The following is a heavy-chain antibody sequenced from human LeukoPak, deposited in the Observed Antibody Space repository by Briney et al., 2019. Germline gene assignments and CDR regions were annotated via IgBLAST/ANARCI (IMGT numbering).Heavy chain of an antibody. Sequence: PGGSLRLSCAASGFTFSSYAMSWVRQAPGKGLEWVSAISGSGGSTYYADSVKGRFTISRDNSKNTLYLQMNSLRAEDTAVYYCATGRLVATSPFDYWGQATLVTVSP. J-gene: IGHJ4*02. D-gene: IGHD5-12*01. V-gene: IGHV3-23*01. CDR3: ATGRLVATSPFDY. CDR1: GFTFSSYA. CDR2: ISGSGGST.